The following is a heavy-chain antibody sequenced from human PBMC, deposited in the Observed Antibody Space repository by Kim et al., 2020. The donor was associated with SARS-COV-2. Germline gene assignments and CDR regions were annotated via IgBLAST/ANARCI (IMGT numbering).Heavy chain of an antibody. V-gene: IGHV3-23*01. J-gene: IGHJ6*03. Sequence: GGSLRLSCAGSGFTFSNHAMTWIRQAPGKGPEWVSTIRGSGDNTYYTDSVRGRFTISRDNSQNTLYLQMNSLRAEDTAVYYCAKGPAPSLSYHMDVWGKGTTVTVSS. CDR2: IRGSGDNT. CDR1: GFTFSNHA. CDR3: AKGPAPSLSYHMDV. D-gene: IGHD2-2*01.